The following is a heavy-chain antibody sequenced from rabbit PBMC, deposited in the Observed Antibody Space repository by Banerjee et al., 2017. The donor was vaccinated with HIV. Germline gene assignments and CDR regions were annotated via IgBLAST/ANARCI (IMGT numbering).Heavy chain of an antibody. CDR3: ARAPSSSGWAFNL. J-gene: IGHJ4*01. Sequence: QSLEESGGDLVKPGASLTLTCTASGIDFSSYWMSWVRQAPGKGLGWIGCIDTRYGNTYYASWAKGRFTISETSSTTVTLQMTSLTAADTATYFCARAPSSSGWAFNLWGPGTLVTVS. D-gene: IGHD4-1*01. CDR1: GIDFSSYW. V-gene: IGHV1S40*01. CDR2: IDTRYGNT.